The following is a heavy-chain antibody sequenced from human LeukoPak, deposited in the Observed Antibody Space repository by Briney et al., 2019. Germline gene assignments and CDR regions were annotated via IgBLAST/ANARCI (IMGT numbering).Heavy chain of an antibody. CDR2: INPNSGGT. J-gene: IGHJ3*02. Sequence: ASVKVSCKASAYTFTGYYMHWVRQAPGQGLEWMGWINPNSGGTNYAQKFQGRVTMTRDTSISTVYMELSRLRSDDTAVYYCARERGYDLWSLGAFDIWGQGTMVTVSS. D-gene: IGHD3-3*01. CDR1: AYTFTGYY. CDR3: ARERGYDLWSLGAFDI. V-gene: IGHV1-2*02.